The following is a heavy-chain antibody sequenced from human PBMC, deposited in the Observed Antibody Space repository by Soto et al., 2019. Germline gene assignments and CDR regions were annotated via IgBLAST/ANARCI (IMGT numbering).Heavy chain of an antibody. Sequence: QVQLVQSGAEVKKPGSSVKVSCKASGGTFSSYAISWVRQAPGQGLEWMGGIIPIFGTANYVQKFQGRVTITADESSSTAYMELSSLRSEDTAVYYCASPNAYCSSTSCYLSGSYFDYWGQGTLVTVSS. V-gene: IGHV1-69*01. CDR3: ASPNAYCSSTSCYLSGSYFDY. D-gene: IGHD2-2*01. CDR1: GGTFSSYA. CDR2: IIPIFGTA. J-gene: IGHJ4*02.